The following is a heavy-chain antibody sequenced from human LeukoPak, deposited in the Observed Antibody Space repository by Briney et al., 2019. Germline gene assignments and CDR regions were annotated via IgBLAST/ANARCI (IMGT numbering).Heavy chain of an antibody. J-gene: IGHJ4*02. V-gene: IGHV3-30-3*01. CDR2: ISYDGSNK. D-gene: IGHD6-19*01. CDR3: ARDGGPGSGWSDFDY. Sequence: PGGSLRLSCAASGFTFSSYATHWVRQAPGKGLERVAVISYDGSNKYYADSVKGRFTISRDNSRNTLYLQMNSLRAEDTAVYYCARDGGPGSGWSDFDYWGQGTLVTVSS. CDR1: GFTFSSYA.